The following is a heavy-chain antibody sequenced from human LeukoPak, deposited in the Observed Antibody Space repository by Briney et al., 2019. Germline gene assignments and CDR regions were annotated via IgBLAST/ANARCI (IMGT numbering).Heavy chain of an antibody. CDR1: GFTFSTRP. J-gene: IGHJ4*02. CDR3: VNQISGWVY. Sequence: GGSLRLSCSASGFTFSTRPMHWVRQAPGKGLEYVSGSSANGGSTYYADSVKGRFIISRDNPKNTVYLQMSSLRPEDTAMYYCVNQISGWVYWGQGTLVTVSS. V-gene: IGHV3-64D*06. D-gene: IGHD6-19*01. CDR2: SSANGGST.